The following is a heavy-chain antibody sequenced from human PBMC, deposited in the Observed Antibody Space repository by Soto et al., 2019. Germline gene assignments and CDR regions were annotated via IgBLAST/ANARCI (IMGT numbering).Heavy chain of an antibody. J-gene: IGHJ5*02. V-gene: IGHV3-74*03. D-gene: IGHD1-26*01. CDR2: INTDGSRT. Sequence: EVQLVESGGGLVQPGGSLRLSCAASKFTFSRYWMHWVRQTPGKGLMWVARINTDGSRTTYADSVKGRFTISRDNAKNTVFPDMNSLRADDTAVYYCARVASGSYDWFDPWGQGTLVTVSS. CDR3: ARVASGSYDWFDP. CDR1: KFTFSRYW.